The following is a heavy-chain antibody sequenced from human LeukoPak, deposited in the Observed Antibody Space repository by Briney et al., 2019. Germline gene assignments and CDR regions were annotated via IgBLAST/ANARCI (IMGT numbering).Heavy chain of an antibody. CDR3: ARGRRYYYGSGSYGGDY. Sequence: PSETLSLTCAVYGGSFSGYYWSWIRQPPGKGLEWIGEINHSGSTNYNPSLKSRVTISVDTSKNQFSLKLSSVTAADTAVYYCARGRRYYYGSGSYGGDYWGQGTLVTVPS. CDR2: INHSGST. V-gene: IGHV4-34*01. D-gene: IGHD3-10*01. CDR1: GGSFSGYY. J-gene: IGHJ4*02.